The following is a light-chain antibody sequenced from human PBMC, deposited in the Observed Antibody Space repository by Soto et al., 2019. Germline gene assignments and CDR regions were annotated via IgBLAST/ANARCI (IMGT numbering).Light chain of an antibody. CDR2: DAS. CDR1: QTVSSY. Sequence: EIVLTQSPATLSLSPGERATLSCRASQTVSSYLAWYQQKPGQAPRLLIYDASNRATGIPARLSGSGSGTDFTLTISSLEPEDFAVYYCQQRGNWPLFTFGPGTKVDI. J-gene: IGKJ3*01. V-gene: IGKV3-11*01. CDR3: QQRGNWPLFT.